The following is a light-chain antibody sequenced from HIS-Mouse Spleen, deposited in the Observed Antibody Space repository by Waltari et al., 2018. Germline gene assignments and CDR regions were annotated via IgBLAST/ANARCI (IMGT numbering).Light chain of an antibody. V-gene: IGLV3-19*01. J-gene: IGLJ2*01. CDR2: GKN. CDR1: SLRSYY. Sequence: SSELTQDPAVSVALGQTVRITCQGDSLRSYYASWYQQKPGQAPVLVIYGKNNRASGIPDRFSGSSSVNTASLTITGAQAEDEADYYCNSRDSSGNHVVFGGGTKLTVL. CDR3: NSRDSSGNHVV.